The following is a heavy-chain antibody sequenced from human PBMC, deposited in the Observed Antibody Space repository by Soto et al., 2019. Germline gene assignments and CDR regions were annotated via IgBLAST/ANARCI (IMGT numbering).Heavy chain of an antibody. Sequence: GSLRLSCAASGFTFSSYEMNWVRQAPGKGLEWVSYISSSGSTIYYADSVKGRFTISRDNAKNSLYLQMNSLRAEDTAVYYCARSIAVAGLDYWGQGTLVTVSS. V-gene: IGHV3-48*03. CDR2: ISSSGSTI. D-gene: IGHD6-19*01. CDR3: ARSIAVAGLDY. J-gene: IGHJ4*02. CDR1: GFTFSSYE.